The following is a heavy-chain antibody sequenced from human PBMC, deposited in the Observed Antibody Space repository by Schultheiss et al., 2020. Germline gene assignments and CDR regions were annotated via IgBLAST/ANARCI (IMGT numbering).Heavy chain of an antibody. V-gene: IGHV3-9*01. CDR3: ARDQNGDSGWYHPGFDP. CDR2: IGLTRGSI. CDR1: GFPFDDYS. D-gene: IGHD6-19*01. J-gene: IGHJ5*02. Sequence: GGSLRLSCAASGFPFDDYSMHWVRQGPGKGLEWVSGIGLTRGSIAYADSVKGRFTISRDNAKNSLYLQMNSLRAEDTAVYYCARDQNGDSGWYHPGFDPWGQGTLVTVSS.